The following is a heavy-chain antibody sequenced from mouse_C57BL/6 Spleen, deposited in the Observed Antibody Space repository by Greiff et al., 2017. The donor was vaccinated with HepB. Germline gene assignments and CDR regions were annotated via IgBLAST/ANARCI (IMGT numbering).Heavy chain of an antibody. D-gene: IGHD2-3*01. J-gene: IGHJ4*01. CDR3: ARSGGFYDGYPLYAMGY. V-gene: IGHV1-81*01. CDR1: GYTFTSYG. Sequence: VQLQQSGAELARPGASVKLSCKASGYTFTSYGISWVKQRTGQGLEWIGEIYPSSGNTYYNEKFKGKATLTADKSSSTAYMELRSLTSEDAAVYFGARSGGFYDGYPLYAMGYWGQGTSVTVSS. CDR2: IYPSSGNT.